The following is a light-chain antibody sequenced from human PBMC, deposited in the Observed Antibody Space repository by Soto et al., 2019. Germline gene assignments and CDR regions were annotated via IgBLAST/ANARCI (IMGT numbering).Light chain of an antibody. CDR3: QQYGSSPRT. V-gene: IGKV3-20*01. Sequence: PGERATLSCRASQSVSSSYLAWYQQKPGQAPRLLIYGASSRATGIPDRFSGSGSGTDFTLTISRLEPEDFAVYYCQQYGSSPRTFGQGTKVDIK. J-gene: IGKJ1*01. CDR2: GAS. CDR1: QSVSSSY.